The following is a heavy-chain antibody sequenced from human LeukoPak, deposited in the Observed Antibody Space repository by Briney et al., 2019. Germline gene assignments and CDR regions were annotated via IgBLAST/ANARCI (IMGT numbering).Heavy chain of an antibody. J-gene: IGHJ4*02. CDR3: AKRGVVIRVILVGFHKEAYYFDS. CDR1: VITLSNYG. Sequence: GGSLRLSCAVSVITLSNYGMSWVRQAPGKGLEWVAGISDSVGRTNYADSVKGRFAISRDNPRNTLYLQMNSLRAEDTAVYFCAKRGVVIRVILVGFHKEAYYFDSWGQGALVTVSS. V-gene: IGHV3-23*01. CDR2: ISDSVGRT. D-gene: IGHD3-22*01.